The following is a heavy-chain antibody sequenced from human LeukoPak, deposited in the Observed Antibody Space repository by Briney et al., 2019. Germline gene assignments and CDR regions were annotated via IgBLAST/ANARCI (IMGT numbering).Heavy chain of an antibody. V-gene: IGHV4-59*01. CDR2: IYYSGST. Sequence: SETLSLTCTVSGGSISSYYWSWIRQPPRKGLEWIGYIYYSGSTNYNPSLKSRVTRSVDTYKNQFSLKLSSVSAADPAVYYCARVGRDGYNFDYWGQGTLVTVSS. D-gene: IGHD5-24*01. CDR3: ARVGRDGYNFDY. CDR1: GGSISSYY. J-gene: IGHJ4*02.